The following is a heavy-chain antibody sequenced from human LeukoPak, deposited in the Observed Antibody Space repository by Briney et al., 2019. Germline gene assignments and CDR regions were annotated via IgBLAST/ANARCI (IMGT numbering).Heavy chain of an antibody. CDR2: IYYSGST. Sequence: PSETLSLTCSVSGRSISSSSYYWGWLRQPPGKGLEWIGSIYYSGSTYYNPSLKSRVTISVDTSKNQFSLKVSSVTAADTAVYYCAREKYSPGAVDYWGQGSLVTVSS. CDR3: AREKYSPGAVDY. J-gene: IGHJ4*02. D-gene: IGHD6-6*01. V-gene: IGHV4-39*01. CDR1: GRSISSSSYY.